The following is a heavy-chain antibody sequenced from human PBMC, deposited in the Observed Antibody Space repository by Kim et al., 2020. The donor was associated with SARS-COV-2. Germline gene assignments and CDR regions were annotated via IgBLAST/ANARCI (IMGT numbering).Heavy chain of an antibody. Sequence: GGSLRLSCAASGFTFSSYAMHWVRQAPGKGLEWVAVISYDGSNKYYADSVKGRFTISRDNSKNTLYLQMNSLRAEDTAVYYCARIKSHWYFDLWGRGTLVTVSS. CDR2: ISYDGSNK. CDR3: ARIKSHWYFDL. CDR1: GFTFSSYA. V-gene: IGHV3-30*04. J-gene: IGHJ2*01.